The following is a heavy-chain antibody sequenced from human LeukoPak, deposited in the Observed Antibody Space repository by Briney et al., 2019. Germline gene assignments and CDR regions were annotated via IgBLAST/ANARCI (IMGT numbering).Heavy chain of an antibody. V-gene: IGHV4-31*03. Sequence: SETLSLTCTVSGDSISSGIYYWSWIRQHPGKGPEWIGYVSYSGSTYYNPPLKSRVTISVDMSKNQFSLNLNSVTAADTAVYYCATDFPGDYWGQGTLVTVSS. J-gene: IGHJ4*02. CDR3: ATDFPGDY. CDR1: GDSISSGIYY. CDR2: VSYSGST. D-gene: IGHD2/OR15-2a*01.